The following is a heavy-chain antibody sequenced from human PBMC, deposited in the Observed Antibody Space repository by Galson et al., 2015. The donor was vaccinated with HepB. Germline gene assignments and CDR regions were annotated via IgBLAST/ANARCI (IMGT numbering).Heavy chain of an antibody. J-gene: IGHJ6*02. CDR2: TYYRSKWYN. CDR1: GDSVSSNSAA. CDR3: ARGAAGYSSSWYVYYCGMDV. V-gene: IGHV6-1*01. Sequence: CAISGDSVSSNSAAWNWIRQSPSRGLEWLGRTYYRSKWYNDYAVSVKSRITINPDTSKNQFSLQLNSVTPEDTAVYYCARGAAGYSSSWYVYYCGMDVWGQGTTVTVSS. D-gene: IGHD6-13*01.